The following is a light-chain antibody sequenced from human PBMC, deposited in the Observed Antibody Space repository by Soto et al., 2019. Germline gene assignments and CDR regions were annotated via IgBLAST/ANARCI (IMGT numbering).Light chain of an antibody. CDR2: GAS. V-gene: IGKV3-20*01. J-gene: IGKJ1*01. Sequence: EIVLTKSPGTLSLSPGERATLSCRASQSVSNNYLAWYQQKPGQGPRLLIYGASSRATGIPDRFSGSGSGTDFTLTISRLEPEDFAVYYCQQYGTPPQTFGQGTKVDIK. CDR1: QSVSNNY. CDR3: QQYGTPPQT.